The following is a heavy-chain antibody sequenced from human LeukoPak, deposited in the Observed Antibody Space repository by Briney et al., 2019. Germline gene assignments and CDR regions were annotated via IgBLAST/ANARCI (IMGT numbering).Heavy chain of an antibody. CDR2: IIPIFGTA. J-gene: IGHJ4*02. V-gene: IGHV1-69*05. Sequence: ASVKVSCKASGGTFSSYAISWVRQAPGQGLEWMGGIIPIFGTANYAQKFQGRVTITTDESTSTAYMELSSLRSEDTAVYYCAREPGYYDSSGSPLYYWGQGTLATVSS. CDR3: AREPGYYDSSGSPLYY. CDR1: GGTFSSYA. D-gene: IGHD3-22*01.